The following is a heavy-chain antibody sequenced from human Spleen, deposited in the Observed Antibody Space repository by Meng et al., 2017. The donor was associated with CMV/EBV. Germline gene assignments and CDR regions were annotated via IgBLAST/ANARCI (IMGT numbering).Heavy chain of an antibody. CDR3: ARSSNFGVLPPDY. J-gene: IGHJ4*02. Sequence: GESLKISCAASGFTFSSYSMNWVRQAPGKGLELVSVIYIGGSTYYADSVMGRFTISRDNSQNTLYLQMNGLRTEDTAVYFCARSSNFGVLPPDYWGQGTLVTVSS. D-gene: IGHD3-3*01. V-gene: IGHV3-66*02. CDR2: IYIGGST. CDR1: GFTFSSYS.